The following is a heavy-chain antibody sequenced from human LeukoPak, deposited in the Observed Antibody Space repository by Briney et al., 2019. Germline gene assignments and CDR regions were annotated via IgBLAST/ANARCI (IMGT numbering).Heavy chain of an antibody. CDR2: IYPNSGAT. V-gene: IGHV1-2*02. J-gene: IGHJ4*02. Sequence: ASVKVSCKASGYTFTRYGISWVRQAPGQGLEWMGYIYPNSGATKYAQKFQGRVTMTRDTSISTAYMELSGLGSDDTAVYYCGTLLSNGPFDYWGQGSLVTVSS. CDR3: GTLLSNGPFDY. CDR1: GYTFTRYG.